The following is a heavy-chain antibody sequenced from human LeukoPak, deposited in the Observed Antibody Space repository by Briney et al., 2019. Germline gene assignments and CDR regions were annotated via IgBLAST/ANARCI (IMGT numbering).Heavy chain of an antibody. V-gene: IGHV3-30*18. CDR2: ISYDGSNK. Sequence: PGRSLRLSCAASGFTFSSYGMHWVRQAPGKGLEWVAVISYDGSNKYYADSVKGRFTISRDNSKNTLYLQMNSLRAEDTAVYYCAKDPLIYYDFWSGPPTVDWGQGTLVTVSS. CDR1: GFTFSSYG. J-gene: IGHJ4*02. D-gene: IGHD3-3*01. CDR3: AKDPLIYYDFWSGPPTVD.